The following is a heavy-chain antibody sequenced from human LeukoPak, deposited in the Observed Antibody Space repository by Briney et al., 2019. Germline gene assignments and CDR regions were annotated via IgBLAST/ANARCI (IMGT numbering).Heavy chain of an antibody. Sequence: SETLSLTCSVSGGSISNDYWSWIRLPPGKGLEWIGYIYYSGSANYNPSLSNRVTISVDTSKNQFSLRLSSVTAADTAVYYCARDRTGNNWFDPWGQGTLATVSS. V-gene: IGHV4-59*01. D-gene: IGHD1-1*01. CDR3: ARDRTGNNWFDP. CDR2: IYYSGSA. J-gene: IGHJ5*01. CDR1: GGSISNDY.